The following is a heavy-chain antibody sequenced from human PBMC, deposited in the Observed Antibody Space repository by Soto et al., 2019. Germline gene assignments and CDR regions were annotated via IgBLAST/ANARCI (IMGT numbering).Heavy chain of an antibody. CDR1: GGTFSSYA. V-gene: IGHV1-69*06. CDR3: ARHRGFGSRSYIDH. Sequence: SVKVSCKASGGTFSSYAISWVRQAPGQGLEWMGGIIPIFGTANYAQKFQGHVTISADKSINTAYLQWSSLKASDAAVYYCARHRGFGSRSYIDHWGQGTLVTVSS. D-gene: IGHD3-10*01. J-gene: IGHJ5*02. CDR2: IIPIFGTA.